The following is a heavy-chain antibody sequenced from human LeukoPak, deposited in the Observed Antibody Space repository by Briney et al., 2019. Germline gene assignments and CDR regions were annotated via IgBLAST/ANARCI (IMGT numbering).Heavy chain of an antibody. V-gene: IGHV3-33*01. CDR3: ARELTYYDSSGYYPVVLDY. CDR2: IWYDGSNK. D-gene: IGHD3-22*01. Sequence: GGSLRLSCAASGFTFSSYGMHWVRQAPGKGLEWVAVIWYDGSNKYYADSVKGRFTISRDNSKNTLYLQMNSLRAEGTAVYYCARELTYYDSSGYYPVVLDYWGQGTLVTVSS. CDR1: GFTFSSYG. J-gene: IGHJ4*02.